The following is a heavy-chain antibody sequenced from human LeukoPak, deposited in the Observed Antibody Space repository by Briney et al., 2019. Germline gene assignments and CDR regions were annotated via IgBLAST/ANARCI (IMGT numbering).Heavy chain of an antibody. Sequence: PGGSLRLSCAASGFTFSSYGMHWVRQAPGKGLEWVAVISYDGSNKYYADSVKGRFTISRDYSKNTLYLQMNSLRAEDTAVYYCARDCSSTSCPKGSFAFDVWGQGTMVTVSS. J-gene: IGHJ3*01. CDR3: ARDCSSTSCPKGSFAFDV. CDR1: GFTFSSYG. D-gene: IGHD2-2*01. V-gene: IGHV3-30*03. CDR2: ISYDGSNK.